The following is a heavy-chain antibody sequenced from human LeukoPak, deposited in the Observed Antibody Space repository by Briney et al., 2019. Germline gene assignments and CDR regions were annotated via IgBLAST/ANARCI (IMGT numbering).Heavy chain of an antibody. Sequence: GGSLRLSCAASGFTFESYTIHWVRQAPGKGLEWVALVSYGGSNKYYIDSVKGRFTISRVNSKNTLYLQMNSLRPEDTAVYYCARHLTYGGWNSWGQGTLVTVSS. J-gene: IGHJ4*02. CDR1: GFTFESYT. CDR2: VSYGGSNK. D-gene: IGHD4-23*01. CDR3: ARHLTYGGWNS. V-gene: IGHV3-30-3*01.